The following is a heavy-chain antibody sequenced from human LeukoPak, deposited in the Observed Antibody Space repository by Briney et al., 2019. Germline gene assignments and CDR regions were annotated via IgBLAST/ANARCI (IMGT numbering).Heavy chain of an antibody. D-gene: IGHD5-12*01. Sequence: PGGSLRLSCVASEITFYTFWMHWVRQAPGKGLVWVARVDRDGSNTNYADSAKGRFTVSRDNSKNALYLEMNSLRVEDTAVYYCAGGGFSGFDRWGQGVLVSVSS. CDR3: AGGGFSGFDR. CDR2: VDRDGSNT. J-gene: IGHJ4*02. V-gene: IGHV3-74*01. CDR1: EITFYTFW.